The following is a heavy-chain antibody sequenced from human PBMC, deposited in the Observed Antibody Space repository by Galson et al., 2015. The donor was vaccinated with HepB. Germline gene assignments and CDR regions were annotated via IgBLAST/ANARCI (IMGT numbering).Heavy chain of an antibody. CDR3: AKGGWFGELMPFEF. J-gene: IGHJ3*01. D-gene: IGHD3-10*01. CDR1: GLTFSSYA. CDR2: ICGGGGAD. V-gene: IGHV3-23*01. Sequence: SLRLSCAASGLTFSSYAMSWVRQAPGKGLGWVSDICGGGGADFYADSVKVRFIISRGNSKTTLYLQMNSLRAEDTALYYCAKGGWFGELMPFEFWGQGKMLSVSS.